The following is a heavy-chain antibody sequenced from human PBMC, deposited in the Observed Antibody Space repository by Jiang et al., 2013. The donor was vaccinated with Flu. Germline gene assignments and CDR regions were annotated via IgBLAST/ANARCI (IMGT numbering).Heavy chain of an antibody. Sequence: GLVKPSETLSLTCTVSGGSISSSSYYWGWIRQPPGKGLEWIGSIYYSGSTYYNPSLKSRVTISVDTSKNQFSLKLSSVTAADTAVYYCAGVAGTRYFDYWGQGTLVTVSS. V-gene: IGHV4-39*01. CDR1: GGSISSSSYY. J-gene: IGHJ4*02. D-gene: IGHD6-19*01. CDR3: AGVAGTRYFDY. CDR2: IYYSGST.